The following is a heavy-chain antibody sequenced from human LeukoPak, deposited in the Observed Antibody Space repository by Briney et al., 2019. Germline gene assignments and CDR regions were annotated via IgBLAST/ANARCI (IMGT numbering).Heavy chain of an antibody. Sequence: PSETLSLTCTVSGGSISSYYWSWIRQPAGKGLEWIGRIYTSGSTNYNPSLKSRVTMSVDTSKNQFSLKLSSVTAADTAVYYCARQRRNSSGYYYYYYYMDVWGKGTTVTVSS. CDR1: GGSISSYY. CDR2: IYTSGST. V-gene: IGHV4-4*07. J-gene: IGHJ6*03. D-gene: IGHD3-22*01. CDR3: ARQRRNSSGYYYYYYYMDV.